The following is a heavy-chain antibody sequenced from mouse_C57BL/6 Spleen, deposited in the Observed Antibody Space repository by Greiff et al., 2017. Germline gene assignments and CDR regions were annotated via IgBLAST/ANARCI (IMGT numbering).Heavy chain of an antibody. Sequence: EVKLEESGGGLVKPGGSLKLSCAASGFTFSSYAMSWVRQTPEKSLEWVATISDGGSYTYYPDNVKGRFTISRDNAKNNLYLQMSHLKSEDTAMYYCARDTDYYGDYWGQGTTLTVSS. D-gene: IGHD1-1*01. V-gene: IGHV5-4*01. CDR2: ISDGGSYT. J-gene: IGHJ2*01. CDR3: ARDTDYYGDY. CDR1: GFTFSSYA.